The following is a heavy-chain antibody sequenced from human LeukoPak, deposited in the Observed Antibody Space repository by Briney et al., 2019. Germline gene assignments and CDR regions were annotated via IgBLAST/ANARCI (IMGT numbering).Heavy chain of an antibody. D-gene: IGHD2-21*02. Sequence: SETLSLTCTVSGYSISSGYYWGWIRQSPGKGLEWIGSIYHGGSTYYNPSLRSRVIVSVDTSKNHFSLKMSSVTAADTAVSYCARDLASCAGDCYSDGFDYWGQGTLVTVSS. J-gene: IGHJ4*02. CDR1: GYSISSGYY. CDR2: IYHGGST. V-gene: IGHV4-38-2*02. CDR3: ARDLASCAGDCYSDGFDY.